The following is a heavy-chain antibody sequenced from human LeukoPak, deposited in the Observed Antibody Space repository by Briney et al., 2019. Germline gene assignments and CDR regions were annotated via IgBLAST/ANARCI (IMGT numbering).Heavy chain of an antibody. Sequence: GGSLRLSCAASGFTIGSYAMSWVRQAPGKGLEWVSTVSDSGANTWYADSVKGRFTISMDNSKDTLYLQMNSLRAEDTAVYYCVKGNRCATCGGWFDPWGQGTLVTVSS. D-gene: IGHD2-8*01. CDR2: VSDSGANT. CDR3: VKGNRCATCGGWFDP. CDR1: GFTIGSYA. J-gene: IGHJ5*02. V-gene: IGHV3-23*01.